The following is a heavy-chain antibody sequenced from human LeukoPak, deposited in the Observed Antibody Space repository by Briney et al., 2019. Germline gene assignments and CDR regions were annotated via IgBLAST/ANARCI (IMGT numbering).Heavy chain of an antibody. D-gene: IGHD3-10*01. CDR3: VKVTRITMVRGVIRDYYYMDV. V-gene: IGHV3-30*02. J-gene: IGHJ6*03. Sequence: GGSLRLSCAASGSTFSSYGMHWVCQAPGKGLEWVAFIRYDGSNKYYADSVKGRFTISRDNSKNTLYLQMNSLRAEDTAVYYCVKVTRITMVRGVIRDYYYMDVWGKGTTVTISS. CDR2: IRYDGSNK. CDR1: GSTFSSYG.